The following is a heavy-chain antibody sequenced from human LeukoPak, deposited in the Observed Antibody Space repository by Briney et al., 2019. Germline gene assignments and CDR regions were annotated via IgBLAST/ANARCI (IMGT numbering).Heavy chain of an antibody. V-gene: IGHV4-31*03. Sequence: SETLSLTCTVSGGSINSGGYYWSWIRQHPGKGLEWIGYIYYSGSTYYNPSLKSRVTISIDTSKNQFSLKLSSVTAADTAVYYCATDFYDSTWGQGTLVTVSS. CDR2: IYYSGST. CDR1: GGSINSGGYY. J-gene: IGHJ5*02. D-gene: IGHD3-22*01. CDR3: ATDFYDST.